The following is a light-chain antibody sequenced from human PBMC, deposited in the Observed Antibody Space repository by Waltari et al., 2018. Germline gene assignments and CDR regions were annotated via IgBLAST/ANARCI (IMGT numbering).Light chain of an antibody. CDR2: DVS. V-gene: IGKV1-9*01. CDR1: QGISRH. Sequence: DFQLTQSPSFLSASVGDRVTITCRASQGISRHLAWYQQKPGEAPKLLIYDVSTLQSGVPSRFSGSGFGTEFTLTISSLQPEDSATYYCQQYYSYPLTFGGGTRVEIK. J-gene: IGKJ4*01. CDR3: QQYYSYPLT.